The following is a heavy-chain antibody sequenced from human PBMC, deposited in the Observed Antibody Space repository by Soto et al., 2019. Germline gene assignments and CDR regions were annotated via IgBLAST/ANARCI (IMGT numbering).Heavy chain of an antibody. Sequence: SGPTLVNPTQTLTLTCTFSGFSLSTSGMCVSWIRQPPGKALEWLARIDWDDDKYYSTSLKTRLTISKDTSKNQVVLTMTNMDPVDTATYYCARIKWSSSWYFVVHMDVWGKGTTVTVSS. J-gene: IGHJ6*03. CDR2: IDWDDDK. CDR1: GFSLSTSGMC. CDR3: ARIKWSSSWYFVVHMDV. V-gene: IGHV2-70*11. D-gene: IGHD6-13*01.